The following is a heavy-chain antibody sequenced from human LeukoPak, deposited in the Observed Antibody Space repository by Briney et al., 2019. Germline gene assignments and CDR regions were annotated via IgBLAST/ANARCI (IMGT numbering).Heavy chain of an antibody. CDR2: IYYSGST. Sequence: SETLSLTCTVSGYSISSGYYWGWIRQPPGKGLEWIGSIYYSGSTYYNPSLKSRVTISVDTSKNQFSLKLSSVTAADTAVYYCAREQQLVREWFDPWGQGTLVTVSS. V-gene: IGHV4-38-2*02. CDR1: GYSISSGYY. CDR3: AREQQLVREWFDP. D-gene: IGHD6-6*01. J-gene: IGHJ5*02.